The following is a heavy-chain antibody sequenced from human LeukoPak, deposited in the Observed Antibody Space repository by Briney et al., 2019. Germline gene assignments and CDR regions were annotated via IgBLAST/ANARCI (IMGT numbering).Heavy chain of an antibody. D-gene: IGHD3-22*01. CDR2: ISSSGYTI. CDR3: ARALSNYYDSSGYSY. J-gene: IGHJ4*02. Sequence: GGSLRLSCAASGFTFGDYYMSWIRQAPGKGLEWVSYISSSGYTIYYADSVKGRFTISRDNAKNSLYLQMNSLRAEDTAVYYCARALSNYYDSSGYSYWGQGTLVTVSS. CDR1: GFTFGDYY. V-gene: IGHV3-11*01.